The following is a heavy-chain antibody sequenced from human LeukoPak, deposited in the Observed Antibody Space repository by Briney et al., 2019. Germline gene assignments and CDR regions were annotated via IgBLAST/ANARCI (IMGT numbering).Heavy chain of an antibody. V-gene: IGHV4-39*07. Sequence: SETLSLTCSVSGGPISSSRYYWVWIRQPPGKGLEWIGSINYSGNTYYKSSLKSRVTISVDTSKNQFSLKLSSVTAADTAVYYCARGREYYYDRSGPFYYFDYWGQGILATASS. CDR2: INYSGNT. CDR1: GGPISSSRYY. D-gene: IGHD3-22*01. J-gene: IGHJ4*02. CDR3: ARGREYYYDRSGPFYYFDY.